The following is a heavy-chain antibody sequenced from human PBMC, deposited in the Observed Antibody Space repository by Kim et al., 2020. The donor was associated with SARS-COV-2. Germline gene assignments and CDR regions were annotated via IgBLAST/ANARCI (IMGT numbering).Heavy chain of an antibody. CDR2: IWFDGSNQ. Sequence: GGSLRLSCAASGFTFSIHVMHWVRQAPGKGLEWVAVIWFDGSNQYYADSVKGRFAISRDNPKSTLYLQMNNLRPEDTAVYYCARASVGELWSFDHWGQGNLVTVSS. V-gene: IGHV3-33*08. CDR3: ARASVGELWSFDH. D-gene: IGHD3-16*01. J-gene: IGHJ5*02. CDR1: GFTFSIHV.